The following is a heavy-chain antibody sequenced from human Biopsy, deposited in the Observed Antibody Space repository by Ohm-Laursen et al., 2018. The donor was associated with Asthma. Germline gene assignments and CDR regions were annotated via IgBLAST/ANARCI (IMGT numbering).Heavy chain of an antibody. CDR3: ARVGYISIAAADY. Sequence: GTLSLTCSVSGVSLSGYYWNWIRQPPGRGLEWIGEINHSGRTTYNPSLNSRVTISVDTSKNQFSLRLSSVTAADTAVYYCARVGYISIAAADYWGQGTLVTVSS. V-gene: IGHV4-34*01. D-gene: IGHD6-13*01. CDR1: GVSLSGYY. J-gene: IGHJ4*02. CDR2: INHSGRT.